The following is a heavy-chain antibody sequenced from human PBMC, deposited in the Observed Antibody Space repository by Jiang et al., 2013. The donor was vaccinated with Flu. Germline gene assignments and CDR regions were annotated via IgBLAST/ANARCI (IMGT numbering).Heavy chain of an antibody. CDR2: TYYRSKWYS. CDR3: ARDRCSGGNCYSDY. J-gene: IGHJ4*02. Sequence: SQTLSLTCAISGDSVSSNSNAWNWIRQSPSRGLEWLGRTYYRSKWYSDYAVSVQSRITINPDTSKNQFSLQLNSVTPEDTAVYYCARDRCSGGNCYSDYWGQGTLVTVSS. D-gene: IGHD2-15*01. CDR1: GDSVSSNSNA. V-gene: IGHV6-1*01.